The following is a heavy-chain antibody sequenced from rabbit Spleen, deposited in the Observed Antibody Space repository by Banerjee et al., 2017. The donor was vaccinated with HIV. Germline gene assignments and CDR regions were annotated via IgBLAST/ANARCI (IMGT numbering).Heavy chain of an antibody. V-gene: IGHV1S45*01. CDR1: GFDFSNYG. D-gene: IGHD1-1*01. Sequence: QEQLVESGGGLVQPGGSLKLSCKASGFDFSNYGMSWVRQAPGKGLECIACIYGGSGDSTWYASWAKGRFTISKTSSTTVTLQMTSLTAADTATYFCARDLDGVIGWNFGWWGPGTLVTVS. CDR2: IYGGSGDST. CDR3: ARDLDGVIGWNFGW. J-gene: IGHJ4*01.